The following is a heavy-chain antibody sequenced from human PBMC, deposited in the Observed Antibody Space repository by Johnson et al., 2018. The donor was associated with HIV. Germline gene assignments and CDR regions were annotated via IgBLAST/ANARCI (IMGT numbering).Heavy chain of an antibody. Sequence: QVQLVESGGGLVQPGGSLRLSCAASGFTFSDYYMSWIRQAPGKGLEWVSYISSSGSTIYYADSVKGRFTISRDNSKNTLFLQMNSLIVGDTAVYFCTRDLRTRAFDIWGQGTMVTVSS. CDR2: ISSSGSTI. CDR3: TRDLRTRAFDI. V-gene: IGHV3-11*04. J-gene: IGHJ3*02. CDR1: GFTFSDYY. D-gene: IGHD1-1*01.